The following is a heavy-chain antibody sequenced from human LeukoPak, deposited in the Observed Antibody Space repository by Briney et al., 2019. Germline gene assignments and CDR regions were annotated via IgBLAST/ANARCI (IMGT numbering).Heavy chain of an antibody. J-gene: IGHJ4*02. CDR3: AKDREVVAQFDY. CDR1: GFTFSSYA. CDR2: ISGSGGST. V-gene: IGHV3-23*01. D-gene: IGHD2-15*01. Sequence: GGSLRLSCAASGFTFSSYAMSWVRQAPGKGLDWVSAISGSGGSTYYAGSVKGRFTISRDNSKNTLYLQMNSVRDENTAVYYCAKDREVVAQFDYWGQGTLVTVSS.